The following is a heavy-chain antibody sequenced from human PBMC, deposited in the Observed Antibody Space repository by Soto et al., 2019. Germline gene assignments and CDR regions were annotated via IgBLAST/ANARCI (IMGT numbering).Heavy chain of an antibody. D-gene: IGHD6-13*01. CDR1: GGTFSSYT. J-gene: IGHJ6*02. CDR3: ARAGAGLDYYYGMDV. Sequence: QVQLVQSGAEVKKPGSSVKVSCKASGGTFSSYTISWVRQAPGQGLEWMGRIIPILGIANYAQKFQGRVTITADKSTSTAYMELSSLRSEDTAVYYCARAGAGLDYYYGMDVWGQGTTVTVSS. V-gene: IGHV1-69*02. CDR2: IIPILGIA.